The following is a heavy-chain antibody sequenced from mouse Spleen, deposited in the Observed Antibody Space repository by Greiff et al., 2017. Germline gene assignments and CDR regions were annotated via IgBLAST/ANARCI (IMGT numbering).Heavy chain of an antibody. CDR2: IDPSDSYT. J-gene: IGHJ1*01. D-gene: IGHD1-1*01. CDR3: ANYYDGYFDV. CDR1: GYTFTSYW. Sequence: QVQLQQPGAELVKPGASVKLSCKASGYTFTSYWMQWVKQRPGQGLEWIGEIDPSDSYTNYNQKFKGKATLTVDTSSSTAYMQLSSLTSEDSAVYYCANYYDGYFDVWGAGTTVTVSS. V-gene: IGHV1-50*01.